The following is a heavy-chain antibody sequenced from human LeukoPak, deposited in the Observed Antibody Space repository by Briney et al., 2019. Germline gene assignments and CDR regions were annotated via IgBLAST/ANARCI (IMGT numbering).Heavy chain of an antibody. CDR3: AKDMVAVAGTDLEQGFDY. V-gene: IGHV3-9*01. CDR1: GFTFDDYA. Sequence: PGGSLRLSCAASGFTFDDYAMHWVRQAPGKGLEWVSGISWNSGSIGNADTVKGRFTISRDNAKNSLYLQMNSLRAEDTALYYCAKDMVAVAGTDLEQGFDYWGQGTLVTVSS. CDR2: ISWNSGSI. D-gene: IGHD6-19*01. J-gene: IGHJ4*02.